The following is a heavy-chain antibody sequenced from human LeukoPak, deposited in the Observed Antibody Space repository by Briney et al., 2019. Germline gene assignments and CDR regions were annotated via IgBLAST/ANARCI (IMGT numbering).Heavy chain of an antibody. Sequence: TGGSLRLSCAASGFTFSSYGMHWVRQAPGKGLEWVAFIRYDGSNKYYADSVKGRFTISRDNSKNTLYLQMSSLRAEDTAVYYCAKDFNADFVVVPAAPFDYWGQGTLVTVSS. V-gene: IGHV3-30*02. CDR3: AKDFNADFVVVPAAPFDY. D-gene: IGHD2-2*01. CDR1: GFTFSSYG. CDR2: IRYDGSNK. J-gene: IGHJ4*02.